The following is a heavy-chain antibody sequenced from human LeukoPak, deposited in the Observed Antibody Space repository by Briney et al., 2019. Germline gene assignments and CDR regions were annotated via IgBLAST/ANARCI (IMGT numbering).Heavy chain of an antibody. CDR1: GFTFSSYA. CDR2: ISYDGSNK. Sequence: PGRSLRLSCAASGFTFSSYAMHWVRQAPGKGLEWVAVISYDGSNKYCADSVKGRFTISRDNSKNTLYLQMNSLRAEDTAVYYCARDIAPAGYSSSWYLVYWGQGTLVTVSS. J-gene: IGHJ4*02. CDR3: ARDIAPAGYSSSWYLVY. D-gene: IGHD6-13*01. V-gene: IGHV3-30*04.